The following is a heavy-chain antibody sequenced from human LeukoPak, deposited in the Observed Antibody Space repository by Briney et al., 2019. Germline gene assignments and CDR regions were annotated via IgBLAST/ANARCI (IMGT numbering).Heavy chain of an antibody. V-gene: IGHV4-61*02. Sequence: PSQTLSLTCTVSGGSISSGSYYWSWIRQPAGKGLEWIGRIYTSGSTNYNPSLKSRVTISVDTSKNQFSLKLSSVTAADTAVYYCARVSIAAASFYYFDYWGQGTLVTVSS. D-gene: IGHD6-13*01. CDR1: GGSISSGSYY. CDR2: IYTSGST. J-gene: IGHJ4*02. CDR3: ARVSIAAASFYYFDY.